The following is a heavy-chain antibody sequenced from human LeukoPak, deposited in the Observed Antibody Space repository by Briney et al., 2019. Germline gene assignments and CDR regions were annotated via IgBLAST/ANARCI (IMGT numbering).Heavy chain of an antibody. CDR1: GGTFSSYA. V-gene: IGHV1-69*04. CDR3: ARHLTTGLDHSSGGMDV. CDR2: IIPILGIA. Sequence: ASVKVCCKASGGTFSSYAISWVRQAPGQGPEWMGRIIPILGIANYAQKFQGRVTITADKSTSTAYMELSSLRSEDTAVYYCARHLTTGLDHSSGGMDVWGQGTTVTVSS. D-gene: IGHD4/OR15-4a*01. J-gene: IGHJ6*02.